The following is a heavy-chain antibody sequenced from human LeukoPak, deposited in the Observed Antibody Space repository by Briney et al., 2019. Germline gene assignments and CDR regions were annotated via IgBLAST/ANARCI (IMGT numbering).Heavy chain of an antibody. V-gene: IGHV6-1*01. J-gene: IGHJ6*02. CDR1: GDSVSSNSAA. D-gene: IGHD3/OR15-3a*01. CDR2: TYYRSKWYN. Sequence: SQTLSLTCVISGDSVSSNSAAWNWIRQSPSRGLEWLGRTYYRSKWYNDYAVSVKSRITINPDTSKNQFSLQLNSVTPEDTAVYYCARVSFGPKAAYYYYGMDVWGQGTTVTVSS. CDR3: ARVSFGPKAAYYYYGMDV.